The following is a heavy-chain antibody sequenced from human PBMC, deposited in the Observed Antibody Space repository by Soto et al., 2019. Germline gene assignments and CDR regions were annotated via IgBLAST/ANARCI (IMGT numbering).Heavy chain of an antibody. D-gene: IGHD3-10*01. J-gene: IGHJ5*02. V-gene: IGHV1-46*01. CDR3: ARDRDYPGNVWFDP. CDR2: INPSGAST. CDR1: GYVFSSYY. Sequence: GASVKVSFKASGYVFSSYYMHWLRQAPGQGLEWMGIINPSGASTSYAQKFQGRVTMTRDTSTSTLYMELSSLRSEDTAVYYCARDRDYPGNVWFDPWGQGTLVTVSS.